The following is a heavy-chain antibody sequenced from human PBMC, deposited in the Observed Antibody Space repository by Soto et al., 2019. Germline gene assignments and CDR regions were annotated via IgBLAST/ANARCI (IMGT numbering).Heavy chain of an antibody. CDR3: ATAYCSGGSCYSFDP. D-gene: IGHD2-15*01. V-gene: IGHV5-51*01. J-gene: IGHJ5*02. CDR1: GYSFTSYW. CDR2: IYPGDSDT. Sequence: PGESLKISCKGSGYSFTSYWIGWVRQMPGKGLEWMGIIYPGDSDTRYSPSFQGQVTISADKSISTAYLQWSSLKASDTAMYYCATAYCSGGSCYSFDPWGQGTLVTVSS.